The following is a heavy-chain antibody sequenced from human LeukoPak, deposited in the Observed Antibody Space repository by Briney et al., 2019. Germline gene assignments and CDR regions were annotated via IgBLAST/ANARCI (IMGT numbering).Heavy chain of an antibody. V-gene: IGHV3-48*02. D-gene: IGHD6-13*01. CDR1: GFTFNTYS. CDR2: ISSSSSTI. CDR3: ARVEQQPRAVCGMDV. Sequence: GGSLRLSCAASGFTFNTYSMNWVRQAPGKGLEWVSHISSSSSTIYYADSVKGRFTISRDNAKTSLYLQMNCLRDEDTAVYYCARVEQQPRAVCGMDVWGPGTTVTVSS. J-gene: IGHJ6*02.